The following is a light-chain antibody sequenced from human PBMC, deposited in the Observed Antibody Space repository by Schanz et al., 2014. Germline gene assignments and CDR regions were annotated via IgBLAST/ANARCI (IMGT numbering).Light chain of an antibody. V-gene: IGLV2-8*01. J-gene: IGLJ3*02. CDR2: EVT. CDR1: SSDVGGYNY. CDR3: CSYVDSYTWV. Sequence: QSALTQPPSASGSPGQSVTISCTGTSSDVGGYNYVSWYQQRPGKAPKLMFYEVTKRPSGVPDRFSGSKSGNTASLTISGLQAEDDADYHCCSYVDSYTWVFGGGTKLTVL.